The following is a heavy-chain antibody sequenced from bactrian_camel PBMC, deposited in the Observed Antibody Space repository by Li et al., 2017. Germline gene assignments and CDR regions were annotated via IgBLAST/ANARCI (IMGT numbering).Heavy chain of an antibody. CDR2: SNTDGRT. CDR3: ANDRYRGFGCPGLSDSDDNTS. CDR1: GFAISKHG. D-gene: IGHD1*01. Sequence: HVQLVESGGGSVQAGGSLTLTCVASGFAISKHGMSWVRRPPGKDLEYVATSNTDGRTHYRESVEGRFTISPDYANNALYLEMNSLKPEDSGMYFCANDRYRGFGCPGLSDSDDNTSWGQGTQVTVS. J-gene: IGHJ6*01. V-gene: IGHV3S37*01.